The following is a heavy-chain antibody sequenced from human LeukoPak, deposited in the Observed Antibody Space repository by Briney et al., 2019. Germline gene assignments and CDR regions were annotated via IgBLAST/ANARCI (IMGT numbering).Heavy chain of an antibody. V-gene: IGHV4-4*07. CDR1: GVSISAYY. Sequence: SETLSLTCSVSGVSISAYYWSWIRQSAGNRLEWIGRIYPGEGVYATATTSYNPSFKSRVTMSGDTSKNQLSLKLSSVTAADTAVYYCARDPTTVTTIFDSWGQGILVTVSS. J-gene: IGHJ4*02. D-gene: IGHD4-11*01. CDR3: ARDPTTVTTIFDS. CDR2: IYPGEGVYATATT.